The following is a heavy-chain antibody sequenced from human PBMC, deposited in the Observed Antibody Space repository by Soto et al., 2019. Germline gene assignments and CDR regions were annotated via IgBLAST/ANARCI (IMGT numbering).Heavy chain of an antibody. Sequence: ASVKVSCKASGGTFSSYAISWVRQDPGQGLEGMGEIISIFGKANYAQKFQGIVTITADKSTSTAYMELSSLRSEDTSVYYCAGERLVGATNSLVLRAFDVLGQGTMVTVSS. CDR1: GGTFSSYA. V-gene: IGHV1-69*06. D-gene: IGHD1-26*01. J-gene: IGHJ3*01. CDR2: IISIFGKA. CDR3: AGERLVGATNSLVLRAFDV.